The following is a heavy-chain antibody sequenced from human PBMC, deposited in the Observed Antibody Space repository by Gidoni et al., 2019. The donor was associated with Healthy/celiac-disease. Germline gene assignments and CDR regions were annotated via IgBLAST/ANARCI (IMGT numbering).Heavy chain of an antibody. D-gene: IGHD2-15*01. CDR2: INHSGST. Sequence: QVQLQQWGAGLLKPSETLSLPCAVYGGSFSGYYWSWIRQPPGKGLEWIGEINHSGSTNYNPSLKSRVTISVDTSKNQFSLKLSSVTAADTAVYYCARGSLVAATIGYWGQGTLVTVSS. CDR1: GGSFSGYY. V-gene: IGHV4-34*01. CDR3: ARGSLVAATIGY. J-gene: IGHJ4*02.